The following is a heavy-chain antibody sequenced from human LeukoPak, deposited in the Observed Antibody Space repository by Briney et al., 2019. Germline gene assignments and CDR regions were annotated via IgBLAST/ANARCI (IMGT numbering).Heavy chain of an antibody. D-gene: IGHD6-19*01. V-gene: IGHV4-59*08. CDR2: IYYSGST. Sequence: SETLSLTCTVSGGSISSHYWSWIRQPPGKGLEWIGYIYYSGSTSYNPSLKSRVTISLDTSKNQFSLKLNSVTAADTAVYYCARSSGWFFYFDYWGQGTLVPVSS. CDR1: GGSISSHY. CDR3: ARSSGWFFYFDY. J-gene: IGHJ4*02.